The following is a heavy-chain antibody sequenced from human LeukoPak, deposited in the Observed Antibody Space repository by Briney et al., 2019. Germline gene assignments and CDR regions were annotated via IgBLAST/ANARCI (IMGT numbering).Heavy chain of an antibody. J-gene: IGHJ4*02. CDR1: GFSFSSYA. CDR3: AKGLTWDSTSCSD. CDR2: IVGSGGNM. V-gene: IGHV3-23*01. Sequence: GSLRLSCAASGFSFSSYAMSWVRQAPGKGLEWVSAIVGSGGNMYYADSVEGRFTISRDNFKSTLYLQMNSLRAEDTAVYYCAKGLTWDSTSCSDCGQGTLVTVSS. D-gene: IGHD2-2*01.